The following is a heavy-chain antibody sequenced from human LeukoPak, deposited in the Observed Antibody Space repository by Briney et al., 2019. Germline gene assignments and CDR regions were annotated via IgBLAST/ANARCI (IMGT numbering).Heavy chain of an antibody. D-gene: IGHD6-19*01. Sequence: PGGSLRLSCAASGFTFSSYSMNWVRQPPGKGLEWIGYIYYSGSTNYNPSLKSRVTISVDTSKNQFSLKLSSVTAADTAVYYCARLPLAVAGTRYYYYYYMDVWGKGTTVTVSS. CDR1: GFTFSSYS. CDR2: IYYSGST. CDR3: ARLPLAVAGTRYYYYYYMDV. V-gene: IGHV4-59*01. J-gene: IGHJ6*03.